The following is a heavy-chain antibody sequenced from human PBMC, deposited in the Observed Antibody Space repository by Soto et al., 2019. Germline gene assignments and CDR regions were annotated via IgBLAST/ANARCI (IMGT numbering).Heavy chain of an antibody. CDR1: DGSISSYY. J-gene: IGHJ5*02. V-gene: IGHV4-59*01. CDR3: ARELFGRSVWFDP. Sequence: SSETLSLTCTFSDGSISSYYLSLIRQPPGKGLEWIGYIYYSGSTNYNPSLKSRVTISVDTSKNQFSLKLSSVTAADTAVYYCARELFGRSVWFDPWGQGTLVTVSS. CDR2: IYYSGST. D-gene: IGHD3-10*01.